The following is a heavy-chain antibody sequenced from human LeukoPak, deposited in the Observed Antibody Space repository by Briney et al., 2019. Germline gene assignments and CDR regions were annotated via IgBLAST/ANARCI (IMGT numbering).Heavy chain of an antibody. D-gene: IGHD3-10*01. Sequence: ASVKVSCKASGYTFTSYDINWARQATGQGLEWMGWMNPNSGNTGYAQKFQGRVTITRNTSISTAYMELSSLRSEDTAVYYCARHYYGSGSYYNVDWFDPWGQGTLVTVSS. CDR1: GYTFTSYD. CDR3: ARHYYGSGSYYNVDWFDP. J-gene: IGHJ5*02. CDR2: MNPNSGNT. V-gene: IGHV1-8*03.